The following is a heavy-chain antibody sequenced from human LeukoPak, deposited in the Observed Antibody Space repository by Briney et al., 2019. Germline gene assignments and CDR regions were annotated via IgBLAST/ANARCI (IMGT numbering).Heavy chain of an antibody. J-gene: IGHJ5*02. CDR1: GYSFTSYW. CDR3: ARRQLRFLEWLDDWFDP. D-gene: IGHD3-3*01. Sequence: GESPKISCKGSGYSFTSYWIGWVRQMPGKGLEWMGIIYPGDSDTRYSPSFQGQVTISADKSISTAYLQWSSLKASDTAMYYCARRQLRFLEWLDDWFDPWGQGTLVTVSS. V-gene: IGHV5-51*01. CDR2: IYPGDSDT.